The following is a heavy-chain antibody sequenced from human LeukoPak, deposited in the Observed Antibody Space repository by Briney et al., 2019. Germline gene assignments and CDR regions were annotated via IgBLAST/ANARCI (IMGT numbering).Heavy chain of an antibody. D-gene: IGHD1-26*01. V-gene: IGHV1-18*01. CDR3: ASGELLPDGYYYYYGMDV. CDR1: GYTFTSYG. CDR2: ISAYSGNT. Sequence: ASVKVSCKASGYTFTSYGISWVRQAPGQGLEWMGWISAYSGNTNYAQKLQGRVTMTTDTSTSTAYMELRSLRSDDTAVYYCASGELLPDGYYYYYGMDVWGQGTTVTVSS. J-gene: IGHJ6*02.